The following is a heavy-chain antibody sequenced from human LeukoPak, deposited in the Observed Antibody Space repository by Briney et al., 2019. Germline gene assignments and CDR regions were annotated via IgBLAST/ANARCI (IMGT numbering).Heavy chain of an antibody. CDR2: IYYSGST. V-gene: IGHV4-59*01. Sequence: SETLSLTCTVSGGSLSSYYWSWIRQPPGKGLEWIGYIYYSGSTNYNPSLKSRVTISVDTSKNQFSLKLSSVTAADTAVYYCAREDNWNDNWFDPWGQGTLVTVSS. CDR3: AREDNWNDNWFDP. CDR1: GGSLSSYY. D-gene: IGHD1-20*01. J-gene: IGHJ5*02.